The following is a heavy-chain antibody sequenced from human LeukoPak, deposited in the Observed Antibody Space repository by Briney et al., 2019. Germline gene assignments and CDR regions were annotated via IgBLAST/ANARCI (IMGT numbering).Heavy chain of an antibody. CDR1: GFTFRDYG. CDR2: ISRSGGTT. V-gene: IGHV3-23*01. D-gene: IGHD4-17*01. CDR3: ATPPTVTRNY. J-gene: IGHJ4*02. Sequence: PGGSLRLSCAASGFTFRDYGMTWVREAPGKGREWVSAISRSGGTTYYADSVKGRFTISRDNSKNTLYLQMNSLRAEDTAVYYCATPPTVTRNYWGQGILVTVSS.